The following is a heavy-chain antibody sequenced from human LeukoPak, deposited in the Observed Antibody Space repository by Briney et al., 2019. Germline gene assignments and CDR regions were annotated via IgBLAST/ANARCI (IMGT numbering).Heavy chain of an antibody. CDR1: GFTFSSYS. J-gene: IGHJ6*02. Sequence: GGSLRLSCAASGFTFSSYSMNWVRQAPGKGLEWVSYISSSSSTIYHADSVKGRFTISRDNAKNSLYLQMNSLRAEDTAVYFCARGGGLDVWGQGATVTVSS. D-gene: IGHD3-16*01. CDR2: ISSSSSTI. CDR3: ARGGGLDV. V-gene: IGHV3-48*01.